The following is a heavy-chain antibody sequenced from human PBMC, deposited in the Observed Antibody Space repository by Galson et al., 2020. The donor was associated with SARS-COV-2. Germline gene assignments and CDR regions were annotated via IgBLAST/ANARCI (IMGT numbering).Heavy chain of an antibody. Sequence: ASAKVSYRASGYTFTNYSISWVRQAPAQGLEWMGWISAYTGKTIYAQKFQGRVTMTTDTSTTTAYMELRSLTSDDTAMYYCAGDRNDFWSGLNYFYPCGQGTLGTVSS. CDR1: GYTFTNYS. J-gene: IGHJ5*02. V-gene: IGHV1-18*04. CDR2: ISAYTGKT. D-gene: IGHD3-3*01. CDR3: AGDRNDFWSGLNYFYP.